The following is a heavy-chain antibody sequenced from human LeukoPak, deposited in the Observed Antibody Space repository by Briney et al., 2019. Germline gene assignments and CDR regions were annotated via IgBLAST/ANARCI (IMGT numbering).Heavy chain of an antibody. CDR3: TREGGSDYYDSSGYLDY. Sequence: PGGSLRLSCTASGFTFGDYAMSWVRQAPGKGLEWVGFIRSKAYGGTTEYAASVKGRFTISRDDSKSIAYLRMNSLKTEDTAVYYCTREGGSDYYDSSGYLDYWGQGTLVTVSS. CDR2: IRSKAYGGTT. D-gene: IGHD3-22*01. J-gene: IGHJ4*02. V-gene: IGHV3-49*04. CDR1: GFTFGDYA.